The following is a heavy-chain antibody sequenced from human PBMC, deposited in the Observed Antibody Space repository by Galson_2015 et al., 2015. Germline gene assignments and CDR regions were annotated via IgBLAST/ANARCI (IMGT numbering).Heavy chain of an antibody. CDR1: GFTFSSYA. J-gene: IGHJ2*01. V-gene: IGHV3-23*01. Sequence: SLRLSCAASGFTFSSYAMSWVRQAPGKGPEWVSTISGRGGRTYYADSVKGRFTISRDNSKNTLFLQVSSLRAEDTAAYYCAKDPGSGWQSWYFDLWGRGTLVTVSS. CDR2: ISGRGGRT. D-gene: IGHD6-19*01. CDR3: AKDPGSGWQSWYFDL.